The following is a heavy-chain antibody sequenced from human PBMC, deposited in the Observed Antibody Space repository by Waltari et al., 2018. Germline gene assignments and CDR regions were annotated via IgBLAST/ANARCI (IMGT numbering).Heavy chain of an antibody. CDR1: GFSLSTSGVG. CDR2: IYWNEVK. J-gene: IGHJ3*02. CDR3: AHRPVAYYASSGYSTVDAFDI. Sequence: QITLKESGPTLVKPTQTLTLTCTFSGFSLSTSGVGVGWNRQPPGKALGWLPLIYWNEVKRFNQSLKSSLTITQNTSKTQLVLTMTNMDPVDTATEYGAHRPVAYYASSGYSTVDAFDIWGQGTMVTVSS. D-gene: IGHD3-22*01. V-gene: IGHV2-5*01.